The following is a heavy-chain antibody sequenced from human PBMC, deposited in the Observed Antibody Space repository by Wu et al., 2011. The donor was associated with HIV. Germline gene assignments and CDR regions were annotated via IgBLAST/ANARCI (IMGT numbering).Heavy chain of an antibody. CDR2: ISAYNGDT. J-gene: IGHJ4*02. V-gene: IGHV1-18*01. Sequence: QVQLVQSGAEVKKPGASVKVSCKASGYSFTKYGITWVRQAPGQGLEWMGWISAYNGDTNYPQKLQGRVTMTTDTSTSTAYMELRSLRSDDTAVYYCARNEWQQPFDYWGQGTLVTVSS. CDR1: GYSFTKYG. CDR3: ARNEWQQPFDY. D-gene: IGHD6-13*01.